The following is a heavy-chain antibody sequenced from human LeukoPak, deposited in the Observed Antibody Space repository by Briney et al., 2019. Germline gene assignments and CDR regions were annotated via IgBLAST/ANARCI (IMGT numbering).Heavy chain of an antibody. CDR2: INPNSGGT. CDR3: ARVVWGGDYHYSMDV. CDR1: GYTFTGYY. Sequence: ASVKVSCKASGYTFTGYYMHWVRQAPGQGLEWMGWINPNSGGTNYAQKFQGRVTMTRDTSISTAYMELSRLRSDDTAVYYCARVVWGGDYHYSMDVWGKGTTVIVSS. V-gene: IGHV1-2*02. D-gene: IGHD7-27*01. J-gene: IGHJ6*03.